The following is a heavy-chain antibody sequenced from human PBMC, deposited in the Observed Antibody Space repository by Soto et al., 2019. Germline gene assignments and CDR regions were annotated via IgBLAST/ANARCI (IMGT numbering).Heavy chain of an antibody. D-gene: IGHD2-15*01. V-gene: IGHV1-18*01. CDR3: ASTPGLVAANSYYFDY. CDR2: ISAYNGNT. CDR1: GYTFTSYG. Sequence: GASVKVSCKASGYTFTSYGISWVRQAPGQGLEWMGWISAYNGNTNYAQKLQGRVTMTTDTSTSTAYMELRSLRSDDTAVYYCASTPGLVAANSYYFDYWGQGTLVTVSS. J-gene: IGHJ4*02.